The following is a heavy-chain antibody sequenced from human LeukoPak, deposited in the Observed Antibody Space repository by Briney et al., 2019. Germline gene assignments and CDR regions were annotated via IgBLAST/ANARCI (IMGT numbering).Heavy chain of an antibody. CDR2: VSGSGTTT. D-gene: IGHD3-9*01. J-gene: IGHJ5*02. Sequence: GGSLRLSCAASGFTFTSYAMSWVRQAPGKGLEWVSVVSGSGTTTHYADSVKGRFTISRDDAKNTLYLQMNSLRVEDTAVNYSARRGYDILTGYSWYNWFDPWGQGTLVTVSS. CDR3: ARRGYDILTGYSWYNWFDP. V-gene: IGHV3-23*01. CDR1: GFTFTSYA.